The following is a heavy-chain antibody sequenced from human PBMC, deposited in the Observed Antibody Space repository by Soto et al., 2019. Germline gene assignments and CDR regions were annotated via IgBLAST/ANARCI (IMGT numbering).Heavy chain of an antibody. Sequence: GGSLRLSCAASGFTFSSYSMNWVRQAPGKGLEWVSYISSSSSTTYYADSVKGRFTISRDNAKNSLYLQMNSLRVEDTAVYYCAREGVDCISTTCYDYWGQGTLVTVSS. CDR3: AREGVDCISTTCYDY. D-gene: IGHD2-2*01. CDR2: ISSSSSTT. V-gene: IGHV3-48*01. CDR1: GFTFSSYS. J-gene: IGHJ4*02.